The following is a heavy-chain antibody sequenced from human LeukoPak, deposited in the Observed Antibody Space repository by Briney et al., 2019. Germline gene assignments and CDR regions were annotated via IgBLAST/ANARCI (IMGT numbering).Heavy chain of an antibody. Sequence: GGGLVKPGGSLRLSCAASGFTFSSYSMNWVRQAPGKGLEWVSTISGSGGRTYYADSVKGRFTISRDNSKNTLYLQMNSLRAEDTALYYCAKVGYTEWLGLYYFGYWGQETLVTVSS. CDR3: AKVGYTEWLGLYYFGY. V-gene: IGHV3-23*01. CDR2: ISGSGGRT. CDR1: GFTFSSYS. D-gene: IGHD6-19*01. J-gene: IGHJ4*02.